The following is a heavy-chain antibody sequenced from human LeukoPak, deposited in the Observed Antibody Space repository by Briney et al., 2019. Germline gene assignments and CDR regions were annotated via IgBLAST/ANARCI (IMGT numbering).Heavy chain of an antibody. CDR2: IKQERSEK. D-gene: IGHD5-18*01. CDR3: VRDYQDSYGYPNDAFHI. J-gene: IGHJ3*02. V-gene: IGHV3-7*01. Sequence: PGRSLTPARAPSALSVTNDWMGWVRPAPGRGLGLVAKIKQERSEKYYVHSVKGRLTISRDNAKNTLYLQMNSLRAEDTPVYYCVRDYQDSYGYPNDAFHIWGQATMLTVSS. CDR1: ALSVTNDW.